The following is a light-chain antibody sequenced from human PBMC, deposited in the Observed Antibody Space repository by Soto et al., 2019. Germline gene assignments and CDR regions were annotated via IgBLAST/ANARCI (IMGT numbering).Light chain of an antibody. CDR2: AAS. V-gene: IGKV1-39*01. Sequence: DIQLTQSPSSLSASVGDRVTMTCRASETISTFLNWYQHKPGKAPRLLISAASRLQSGVPPRFSGSGSGTEFTLTINSLRPEYFASYYCQQSYSSSPITFGPGTRLEIK. J-gene: IGKJ5*01. CDR1: ETISTF. CDR3: QQSYSSSPIT.